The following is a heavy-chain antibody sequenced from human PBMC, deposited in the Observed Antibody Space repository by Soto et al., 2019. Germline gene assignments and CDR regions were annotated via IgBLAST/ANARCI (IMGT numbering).Heavy chain of an antibody. D-gene: IGHD1-26*01. CDR2: IIPIFGTA. Sequence: QVQLVQSWAEVKKPGSSVKVSCKASGGTFSRYAISWVRQAPGQGLEWMGGIIPIFGTANYAQKFQGRVTINADESTSTAYMELSSLRFEDTAVYYCARSIVGPTTTGWLDRWVQGTLVTVSS. CDR3: ARSIVGPTTTGWLDR. J-gene: IGHJ5*02. CDR1: GGTFSRYA. V-gene: IGHV1-69*01.